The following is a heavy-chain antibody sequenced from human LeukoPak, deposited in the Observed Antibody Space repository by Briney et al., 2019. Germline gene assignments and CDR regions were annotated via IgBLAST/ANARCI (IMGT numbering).Heavy chain of an antibody. D-gene: IGHD4-17*01. Sequence: GGSLRLSCAASGFIFSGYEMNWVRQAPGKGLEWVSYISTSGTTMYYADSVKGRFTISRDNAKNSLYLQMNSLRGEDTAVYFCAREVTTFTYYFDYWGQGTLVTVSS. V-gene: IGHV3-48*03. J-gene: IGHJ4*02. CDR3: AREVTTFTYYFDY. CDR1: GFIFSGYE. CDR2: ISTSGTTM.